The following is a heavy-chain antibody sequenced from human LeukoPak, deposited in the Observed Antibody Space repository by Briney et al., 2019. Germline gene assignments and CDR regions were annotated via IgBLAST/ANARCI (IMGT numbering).Heavy chain of an antibody. CDR3: ARDSFSSSWPKWFDP. J-gene: IGHJ5*02. CDR2: IYYSGST. D-gene: IGHD6-13*01. Sequence: SETLSLTCTVSGGSISSYYWSWIRQPPGKGLEWIGYIYYSGSTNYNPSLKSRVTISVDTSKNQFSLKLSSVTAADTAVYYCARDSFSSSWPKWFDPWGQGILVAVSS. CDR1: GGSISSYY. V-gene: IGHV4-59*12.